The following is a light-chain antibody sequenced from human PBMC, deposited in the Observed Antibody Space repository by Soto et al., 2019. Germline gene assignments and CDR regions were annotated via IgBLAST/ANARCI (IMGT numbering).Light chain of an antibody. V-gene: IGKV1-5*01. CDR3: QQYYSYSRT. CDR2: DVS. J-gene: IGKJ1*01. Sequence: DIQMTQSPSTLSASVGDRVTITCRASQTVSSWLAWYQQKPGKAPKLLIYDVSSLESGVPSRFSGSGSGTEFTLTISSLQPDDFATYYFQQYYSYSRTFGQGTQVEVK. CDR1: QTVSSW.